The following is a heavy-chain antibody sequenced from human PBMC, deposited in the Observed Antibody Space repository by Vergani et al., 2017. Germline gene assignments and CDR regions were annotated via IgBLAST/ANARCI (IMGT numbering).Heavy chain of an antibody. CDR3: ARGSRNYPFDY. CDR2: VYTSGMT. Sequence: QVQLQESGPRLVRPSQTLSLTCTVSGGSINTGAYYWSWIRQPAGKGLEWIGRVYTSGMTNYNPSLKSRVTILVDRSKSQLSLKLTSVTAGDTAVYYCARGSRNYPFDYWGQGTLVTVSS. V-gene: IGHV4-61*02. D-gene: IGHD5-24*01. J-gene: IGHJ4*02. CDR1: GGSINTGAYY.